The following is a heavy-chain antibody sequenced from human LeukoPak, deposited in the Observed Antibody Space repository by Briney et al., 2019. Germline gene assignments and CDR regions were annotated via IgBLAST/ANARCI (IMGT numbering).Heavy chain of an antibody. CDR1: GFTFSNYW. J-gene: IGHJ4*02. Sequence: GGSLRLSCAASGFTFSNYWMHWVRQAPGKGLVWVSRINSDGRSTNYADSVKGRFTISRDNAKNTLYLQMNSLRAEDTAVYYCARTYFDWLLRPTFDYWGQGTLVTVSS. V-gene: IGHV3-74*01. CDR2: INSDGRST. D-gene: IGHD3-9*01. CDR3: ARTYFDWLLRPTFDY.